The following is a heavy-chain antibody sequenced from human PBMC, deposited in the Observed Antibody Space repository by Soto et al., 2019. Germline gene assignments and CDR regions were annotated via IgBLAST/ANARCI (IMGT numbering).Heavy chain of an antibody. J-gene: IGHJ5*02. V-gene: IGHV4-39*01. D-gene: IGHD2-21*01. CDR2: IYYSGST. CDR3: ARQYMVVIANGLWFDP. CDR1: GGSISSSSYY. Sequence: SETLSLTCTVSGGSISSSSYYWGWIRQPPGKGLEWIGSIYYSGSTYYNPSLKSRVTISVDTSKNQFSLKLSSVTAADTAVYYCARQYMVVIANGLWFDPWGQGTLVTVSS.